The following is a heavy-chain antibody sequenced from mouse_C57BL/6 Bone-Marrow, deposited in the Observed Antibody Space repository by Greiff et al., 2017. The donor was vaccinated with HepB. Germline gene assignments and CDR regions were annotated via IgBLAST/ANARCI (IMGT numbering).Heavy chain of an antibody. Sequence: EVQGVESGGGLVQPGGSLSLSCAASGFTFTDYYMSWVRQPPGKALEWLGFIRNKANGYTTEYSASVKGRFTISRDNSQSILYLQMNALRAEDSATYYCARSLYGSSYWYFDVWGTGTTVTVSS. CDR2: IRNKANGYTT. CDR3: ARSLYGSSYWYFDV. V-gene: IGHV7-3*01. J-gene: IGHJ1*03. D-gene: IGHD1-1*01. CDR1: GFTFTDYY.